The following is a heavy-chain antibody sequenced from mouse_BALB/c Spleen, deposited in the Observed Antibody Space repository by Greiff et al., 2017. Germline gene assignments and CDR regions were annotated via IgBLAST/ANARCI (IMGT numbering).Heavy chain of an antibody. CDR3: ARGGGNFYYYAMDY. V-gene: IGHV5-6-5*01. CDR2: ISSGGST. Sequence: EVKLMESGGGLVKPGGSLKLSCAASGFTFSSYAMSWVRQTPEKRLEWVASISSGGSTYYPDSVKGRFTISRDNARNILYLQMSSLRSEDTAMYYCARGGGNFYYYAMDYWGQGTSVTVSS. J-gene: IGHJ4*01. D-gene: IGHD2-1*01. CDR1: GFTFSSYA.